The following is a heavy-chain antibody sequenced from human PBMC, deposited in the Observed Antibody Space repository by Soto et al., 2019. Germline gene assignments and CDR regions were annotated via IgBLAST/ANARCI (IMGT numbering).Heavy chain of an antibody. Sequence: ASVKVSCKASGYTFSNFAMHWVRQAPGQRLEWMGWINAGNWNTKYSQKFQGRLTISKDTSKNQVVLTMTNMDPVDTATYFCAHSHDYDSAGEYFDYWGQGTLVTVSS. V-gene: IGHV1-3*01. CDR1: GYTFSNFA. CDR3: AHSHDYDSAGEYFDY. J-gene: IGHJ4*02. D-gene: IGHD3-22*01. CDR2: INAGNWNT.